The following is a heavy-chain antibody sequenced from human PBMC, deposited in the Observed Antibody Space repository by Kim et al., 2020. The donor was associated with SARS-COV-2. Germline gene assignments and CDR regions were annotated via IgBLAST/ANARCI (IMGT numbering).Heavy chain of an antibody. V-gene: IGHV3-30*18. J-gene: IGHJ2*01. CDR2: ISYDGSNK. Sequence: GGSLRLSCAASGFTFSSYGMHWVRQAPGKGLEWVAVISYDGSNKYYADSVKGRFTISRDNSKNTLYLQMNSLRAEDTAVYYCAKEAERWLQIQGYFDLWGRGTLVTVSS. CDR3: AKEAERWLQIQGYFDL. D-gene: IGHD5-12*01. CDR1: GFTFSSYG.